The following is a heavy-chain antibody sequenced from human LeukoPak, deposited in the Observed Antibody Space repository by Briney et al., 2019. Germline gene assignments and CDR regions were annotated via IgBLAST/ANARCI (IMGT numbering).Heavy chain of an antibody. Sequence: ASVKVSCKASGYTFTGYYMHWVRQAPGQGLEWMGWINPNSGGTNYAQKFQGRVTMTRDTSISTAYMELSRLRSDDTAVYYCATYYDILTGYPKLDYWGQGTLVTVSS. V-gene: IGHV1-2*02. CDR3: ATYYDILTGYPKLDY. J-gene: IGHJ4*02. CDR2: INPNSGGT. D-gene: IGHD3-9*01. CDR1: GYTFTGYY.